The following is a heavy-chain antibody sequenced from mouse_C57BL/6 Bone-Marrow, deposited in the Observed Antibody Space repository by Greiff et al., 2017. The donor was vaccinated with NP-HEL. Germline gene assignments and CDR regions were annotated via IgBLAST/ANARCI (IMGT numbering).Heavy chain of an antibody. Sequence: QVQLQQPGTELVKPGTSVKLSCKSSGYTFTSSWMHWVKQRPGQGLEWIGNINPSNGGTNYNEKFKSKATLTVDKSSSTAYMQLSSLTSDDSAVYNCAREGRWLRRGYWCFYVWDTGTTVTVSA. CDR3: AREGRWLRRGYWCFYV. CDR2: INPSNGGT. CDR1: GYTFTSSW. V-gene: IGHV1-53*01. J-gene: IGHJ1*03. D-gene: IGHD2-2*01.